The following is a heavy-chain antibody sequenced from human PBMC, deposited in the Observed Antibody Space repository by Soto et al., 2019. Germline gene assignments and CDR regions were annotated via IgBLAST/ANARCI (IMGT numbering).Heavy chain of an antibody. CDR3: AKGFISGGYCANGICYHFDY. CDR2: MSYDGNNK. J-gene: IGHJ4*02. V-gene: IGHV3-30*18. CDR1: GFTFSSYG. D-gene: IGHD2-8*01. Sequence: QVQLVESGGGVVQPGGSLTLSCAASGFTFSSYGMHWVRQAPGKGLEWVAVMSYDGNNKYYADSVKGRFTVSRDNSRNTHFLQMNSLRVEDTAVYYCAKGFISGGYCANGICYHFDYWGQGTPVTVSS.